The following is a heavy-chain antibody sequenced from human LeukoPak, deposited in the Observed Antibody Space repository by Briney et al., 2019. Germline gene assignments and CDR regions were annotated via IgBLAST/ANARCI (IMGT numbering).Heavy chain of an antibody. CDR1: GGSISSGGYS. V-gene: IGHV4-30-2*01. CDR2: IYHSGST. J-gene: IGHJ5*02. D-gene: IGHD3-10*01. Sequence: SQTLSLTCAVSGGSISSGGYSWSWIRQPPGKGLEWIVYIYHSGSTYYNPSLKSRVTISVDRSKNQFSLKLSSVTAADTAVYYCAGRRPYRGHIRWFDPWGQGTLVTVSS. CDR3: AGRRPYRGHIRWFDP.